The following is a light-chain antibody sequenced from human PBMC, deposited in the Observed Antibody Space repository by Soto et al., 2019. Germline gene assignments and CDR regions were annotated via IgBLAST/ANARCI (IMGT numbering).Light chain of an antibody. Sequence: QSALTQPPSASGSPGQSVTISCTGTSSDIGAYNYVSWYQQRPGKAPKLMVYEVGQRPAGVPDRFSGSKSGNTASLTVSGLQTEDEGDYYCTSYAGANSFVAVGGGTKLTVL. V-gene: IGLV2-8*01. J-gene: IGLJ2*01. CDR1: SSDIGAYNY. CDR3: TSYAGANSFVA. CDR2: EVG.